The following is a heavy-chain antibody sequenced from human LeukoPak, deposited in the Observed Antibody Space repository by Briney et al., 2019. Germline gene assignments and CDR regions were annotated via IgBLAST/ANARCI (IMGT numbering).Heavy chain of an antibody. D-gene: IGHD5-18*01. J-gene: IGHJ4*02. CDR2: IYYSGST. V-gene: IGHV4-59*01. Sequence: SETLSLTCTVSGGSISSYYWSWIRQPPGKGLEWIGYIYYSGSTNYNPSLKSRVTISVDTSKNQFSLKLSSVTAADTAVYYCARGTRTRVYSFFDYWGQGTLVTVSS. CDR3: ARGTRTRVYSFFDY. CDR1: GGSISSYY.